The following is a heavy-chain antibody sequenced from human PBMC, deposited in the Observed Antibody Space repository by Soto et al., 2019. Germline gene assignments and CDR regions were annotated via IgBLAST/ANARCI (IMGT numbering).Heavy chain of an antibody. Sequence: LSLTCTVSGGSISSYYWSWIRQPPGKGLEWIGYIYYSGSTNYNPSLKSRVTISVDTSKNQFSLKLTSVTAADAALYYCARDFFDSSDYTTNWFDPWGQGTLVTVSS. CDR2: IYYSGST. D-gene: IGHD3-22*01. J-gene: IGHJ5*02. V-gene: IGHV4-59*08. CDR3: ARDFFDSSDYTTNWFDP. CDR1: GGSISSYY.